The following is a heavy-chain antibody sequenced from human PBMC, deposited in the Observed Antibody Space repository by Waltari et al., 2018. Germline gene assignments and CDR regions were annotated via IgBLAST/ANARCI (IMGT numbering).Heavy chain of an antibody. CDR1: GGSISSSSYY. D-gene: IGHD6-19*01. CDR2: IYYSGST. V-gene: IGHV4-39*07. Sequence: QLQLQESGPGLVKPSETLSLTCTVSGGSISSSSYYWGWIRQPPGKGLEWIGSIYYSGSTYYNPSLKSRVTISVDTSKNQFSLKLSSVTAADTAVYYCARGALAVAGPFDYWGQGTLVTVSS. J-gene: IGHJ4*02. CDR3: ARGALAVAGPFDY.